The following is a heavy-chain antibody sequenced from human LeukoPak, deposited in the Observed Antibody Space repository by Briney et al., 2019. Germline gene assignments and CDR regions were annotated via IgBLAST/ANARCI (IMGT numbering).Heavy chain of an antibody. D-gene: IGHD2-15*01. J-gene: IGHJ4*02. Sequence: PGGSLRLSCAASGFTFSSYSMNWVRQAPGKGLEWVSYISSSSSTIYYADSVKGRFTISRDNAKNSLYLQMNSLRAEDTAVYYCARDDGCSGGNCLAYWGQGTLVTVSS. V-gene: IGHV3-48*01. CDR1: GFTFSSYS. CDR2: ISSSSSTI. CDR3: ARDDGCSGGNCLAY.